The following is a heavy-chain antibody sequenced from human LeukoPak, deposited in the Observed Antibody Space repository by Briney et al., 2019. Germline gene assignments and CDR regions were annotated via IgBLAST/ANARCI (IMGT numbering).Heavy chain of an antibody. CDR1: GDSVSTNTVA. CDR3: ARALVADVHNGFDF. Sequence: SQTLSLTCAISGDSVSTNTVAWNWIRHSPSRGLEWLGRTYYSSKWYNGYAVSVKSLITISPDTSKNQFSLHLNFVTPEDTAVYFCARALVADVHNGFDFWGQGTLVTVSS. CDR2: TYYSSKWYN. V-gene: IGHV6-1*01. D-gene: IGHD5-12*01. J-gene: IGHJ4*02.